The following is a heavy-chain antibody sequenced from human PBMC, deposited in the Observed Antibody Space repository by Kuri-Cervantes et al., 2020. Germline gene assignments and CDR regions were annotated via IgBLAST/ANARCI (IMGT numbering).Heavy chain of an antibody. J-gene: IGHJ6*02. CDR2: FDPEDGET. CDR3: ARDAGTVTKNYYYYYGMDV. D-gene: IGHD4-17*01. Sequence: ASVKVSCKVSGYTLTELSMHWVRQAPGKGLEWMGGFDPEDGETIYAQKFQGRVTMTEDTSTDTAYMELSSLRSEDTAVYYCARDAGTVTKNYYYYYGMDVWGQGTTVTVSS. CDR1: GYTLTELS. V-gene: IGHV1-24*01.